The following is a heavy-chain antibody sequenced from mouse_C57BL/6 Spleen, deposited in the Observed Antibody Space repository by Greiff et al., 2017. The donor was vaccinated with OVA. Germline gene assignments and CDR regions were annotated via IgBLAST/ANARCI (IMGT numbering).Heavy chain of an antibody. V-gene: IGHV5-6*01. CDR1: GFTFSSYG. J-gene: IGHJ1*03. CDR2: ISSGGSYT. CDR3: ARHEGHGSSYPYWYFDV. D-gene: IGHD1-1*01. Sequence: EVMLVESGGDLVKPGGSLKLSCAASGFTFSSYGMSWVRQTPDKRLEWVATISSGGSYTYYPDSVKGRFTISRDNAKNTLYLQMSSLKSEDTAMYYCARHEGHGSSYPYWYFDVWGTGTTVTVSS.